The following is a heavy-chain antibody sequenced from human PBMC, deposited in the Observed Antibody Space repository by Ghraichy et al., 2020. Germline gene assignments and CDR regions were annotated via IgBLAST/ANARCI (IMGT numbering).Heavy chain of an antibody. CDR3: ARGQYNWNDGYYYYGMDV. D-gene: IGHD1-1*01. J-gene: IGHJ6*01. V-gene: IGHV1-69*13. CDR2: IIPIFGTA. Sequence: SVKVSCKASGGTFSSYAISWVRQAPGQGLEWMGGIIPIFGTANYAQKFQGRVTITADESTSTAYMELSSLRSEDTAVYYCARGQYNWNDGYYYYGMDVWGQGTTVTVSS. CDR1: GGTFSSYA.